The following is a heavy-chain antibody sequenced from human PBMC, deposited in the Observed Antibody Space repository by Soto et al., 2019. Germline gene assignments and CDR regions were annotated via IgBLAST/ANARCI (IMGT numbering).Heavy chain of an antibody. Sequence: QVQLVQSGAEVKKPGSSLMVSCKASGGTFSSYTISWVXXXXXXXLEWMGRIIPIFGIANYAQKFQGRVTITADKSTSAAYMELSSLRSEDTAVYYCARDHGYCSTTTCYKASDIWGQGTMVTVSS. J-gene: IGHJ3*02. V-gene: IGHV1-69*08. CDR3: ARDHGYCSTTTCYKASDI. CDR1: GGTFSSYT. CDR2: IIPIFGIA. D-gene: IGHD2-2*01.